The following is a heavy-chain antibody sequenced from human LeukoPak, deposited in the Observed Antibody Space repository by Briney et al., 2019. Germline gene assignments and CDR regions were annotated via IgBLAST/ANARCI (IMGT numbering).Heavy chain of an antibody. J-gene: IGHJ2*01. CDR2: INPNSGGT. V-gene: IGHV1-2*02. D-gene: IGHD4-23*01. CDR3: ARVDPLLTPSRYFDL. Sequence: ASVKVSYKASGYTFTGYYMHWVRQAPGQGLEWMGWINPNSGGTNYAQKFQGRVTMTRDTSISTAYMELSRLRSDDTAVYYCARVDPLLTPSRYFDLWGRGTLVTVSS. CDR1: GYTFTGYY.